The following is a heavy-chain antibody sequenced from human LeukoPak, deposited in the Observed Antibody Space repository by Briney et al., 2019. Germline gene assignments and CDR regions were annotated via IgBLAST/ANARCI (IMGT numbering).Heavy chain of an antibody. CDR1: GYTFVRHG. CDR3: ARDSRSPGPVFSDY. J-gene: IGHJ4*02. V-gene: IGHV1-18*01. CDR2: ISAYDAKT. D-gene: IGHD1-14*01. Sequence: GASVMVSCRASGYTFVRHGVNWVRQAPGQGLEWMGWISAYDAKTHYAERLQGRVTMTRDISASTVYMELRSLTSDDTAVSYCARDSRSPGPVFSDYWGQGTLVTVSS.